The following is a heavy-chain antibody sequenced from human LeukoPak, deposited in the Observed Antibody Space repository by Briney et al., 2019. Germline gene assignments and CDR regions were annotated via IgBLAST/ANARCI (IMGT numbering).Heavy chain of an antibody. CDR1: GFTFSSYW. CDR2: IKHDGSED. CDR3: ARDQTPFY. Sequence: PGGSLRLSCAASGFTFSSYWMSWVRQAPGKGLEWVATIKHDGSEDYYLDSVKGRFTISRDSAKSSMWLQMNSLRAEDTAVYHCARDQTPFYWGQGSLVTVSS. D-gene: IGHD2-15*01. V-gene: IGHV3-7*01. J-gene: IGHJ4*02.